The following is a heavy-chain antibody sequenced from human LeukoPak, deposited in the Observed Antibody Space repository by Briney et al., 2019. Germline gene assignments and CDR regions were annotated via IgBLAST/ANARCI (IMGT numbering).Heavy chain of an antibody. D-gene: IGHD6-19*01. V-gene: IGHV1-2*02. CDR2: INPLSGGT. J-gene: IGHJ4*02. Sequence: EASVTVSCKASGYTFTGYYMHWVRQAPGQGLEWMGWINPLSGGTNSAQKFQGRVTMTRDTSIRTAYMELNRPTSDDTAVYFCARGRTGSGWYFDYWGQGTLVTVSS. CDR3: ARGRTGSGWYFDY. CDR1: GYTFTGYY.